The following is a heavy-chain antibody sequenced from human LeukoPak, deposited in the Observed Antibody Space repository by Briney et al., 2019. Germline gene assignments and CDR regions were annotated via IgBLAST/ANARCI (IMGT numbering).Heavy chain of an antibody. D-gene: IGHD3-3*01. J-gene: IGHJ6*03. CDR3: ARGDFCSKSNCYLRPMDV. Sequence: PSETLSLTCTVSGGSISDYYWNWIRQPPGKGLEWIGYIYYSGSTTYNPSLKSRVTLSVDTAKNQFSLKVRSVTAADTAVYYCARGDFCSKSNCYLRPMDVWGKGTTVIVSS. CDR1: GGSISDYY. CDR2: IYYSGST. V-gene: IGHV4-59*01.